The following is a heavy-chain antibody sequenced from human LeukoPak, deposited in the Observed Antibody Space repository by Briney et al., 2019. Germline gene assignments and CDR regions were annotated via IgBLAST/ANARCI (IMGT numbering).Heavy chain of an antibody. V-gene: IGHV4-39*07. D-gene: IGHD3-10*02. CDR1: GGSISSSSYY. Sequence: PSETLSLTCTVSGGSISSSSYYWGWIRQPPGKGLEWIGSIYYSGSTYYNPSLKSRVTISVDTSKNQFSLKLSSVTAADTAVYYCANVRKFDPWGQGTLVTVSS. J-gene: IGHJ5*02. CDR3: ANVRKFDP. CDR2: IYYSGST.